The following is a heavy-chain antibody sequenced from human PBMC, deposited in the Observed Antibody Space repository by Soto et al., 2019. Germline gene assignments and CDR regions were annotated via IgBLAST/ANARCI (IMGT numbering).Heavy chain of an antibody. CDR1: GDSVSSNSAG. J-gene: IGHJ4*01. D-gene: IGHD1-26*01. CDR2: THYRSKWYY. CDR3: ARGEQYSGWFFGY. V-gene: IGHV6-1*01. Sequence: SQTLSLTCAITGDSVSSNSAGWSRVRKSPSRGLEWLGRTHYRSKWYYEYAVSVRGRITINPDTSKNQYSLQLNSVTSEDTAVYFCARGEQYSGWFFGYWGQGTLFTVSS.